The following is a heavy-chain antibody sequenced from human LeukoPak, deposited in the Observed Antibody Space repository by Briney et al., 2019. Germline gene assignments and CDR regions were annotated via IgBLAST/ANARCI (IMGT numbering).Heavy chain of an antibody. Sequence: PGGSLRLSCVASGFAFSAYEMNWVRQAPGKGLEWVAYMSGTDTTRYYADSVRGRFTISRDNAKNPLYLQMSSLRVEDTALYYCTTLGYHLDSWGQGTPVPVSS. CDR1: GFAFSAYE. CDR3: TTLGYHLDS. CDR2: MSGTDTTR. J-gene: IGHJ4*02. V-gene: IGHV3-48*03. D-gene: IGHD3-22*01.